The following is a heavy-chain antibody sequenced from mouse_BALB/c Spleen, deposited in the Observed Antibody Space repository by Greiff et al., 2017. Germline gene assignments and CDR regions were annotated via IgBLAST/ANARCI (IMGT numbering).Heavy chain of an antibody. CDR3: ARYKGSPYYYAMDY. V-gene: IGHV3-8*02. CDR2: ISYSGST. CDR1: GDSITSGY. Sequence: EVKVEESGPSLVKPSQTLSLTCSVTGDSITSGYWNWIRKFPGNKLEYMGYISYSGSTYYNPSLKSRISITRDTSKNQYYLQLNSVTTEDTATYYCARYKGSPYYYAMDYWGQGTSVTVSS. J-gene: IGHJ4*01. D-gene: IGHD6-2*01.